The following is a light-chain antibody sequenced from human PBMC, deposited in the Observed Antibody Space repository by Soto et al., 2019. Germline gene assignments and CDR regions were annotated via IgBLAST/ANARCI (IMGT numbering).Light chain of an antibody. Sequence: IQLTQTPSSLSASVGDRVTITCRASQGISSFLAWYQQKPGKAPKLLIYAASTLQSGIPSRFSSSGFGTDFTLTITSLQPEDFATYYCQQVESYPSTFGEGTKVEMK. V-gene: IGKV1-9*01. CDR2: AAS. J-gene: IGKJ4*01. CDR1: QGISSF. CDR3: QQVESYPST.